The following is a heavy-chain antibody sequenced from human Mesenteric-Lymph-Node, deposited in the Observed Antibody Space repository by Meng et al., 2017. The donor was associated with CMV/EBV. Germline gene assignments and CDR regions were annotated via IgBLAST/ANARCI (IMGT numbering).Heavy chain of an antibody. CDR3: AKGGYTSGLISV. V-gene: IGHV3-43D*03. CDR2: ITWDGATI. CDR1: GFTFDDYA. Sequence: GGSLRLSCAASGFTFDDYAMHWVRQSPGKGLEGVSLITWDGATIYYADSVKGRFTISRDNSKNSLYLQLNSLRAEDTALYYCAKGGYTSGLISVWGQGTLVTVSS. D-gene: IGHD6-19*01. J-gene: IGHJ4*02.